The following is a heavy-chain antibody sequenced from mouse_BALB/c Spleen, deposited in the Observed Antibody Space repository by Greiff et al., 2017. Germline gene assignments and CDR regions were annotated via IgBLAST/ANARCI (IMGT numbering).Heavy chain of an antibody. CDR3: ARSEYYGSSYVWYFDV. Sequence: DVKLVESGGGLVQPGGSRKLSCAASGFTFSSFGMHWVRQAPEKGLEWVAYISSGSSTIYYADTVKGRFTISRDNPKNTLFLQMTSLRSEDTAMYYCARSEYYGSSYVWYFDVWGAGTTVTVSS. CDR2: ISSGSSTI. V-gene: IGHV5-17*02. D-gene: IGHD1-1*01. J-gene: IGHJ1*01. CDR1: GFTFSSFG.